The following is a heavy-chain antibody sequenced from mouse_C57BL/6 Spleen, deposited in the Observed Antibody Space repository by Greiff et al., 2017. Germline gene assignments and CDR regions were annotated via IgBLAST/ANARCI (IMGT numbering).Heavy chain of an antibody. V-gene: IGHV14-3*01. CDR3: AWHYYREGNYFDY. CDR2: IDPANGNT. Sequence: EVQLQQSVAELVRPGASVKLSCTASGFNIKNTYMHWVKQRPEQGLEWIGRIDPANGNTKYAPKFQGKATITTDTSSNTAYLQLSSLTSEDTAIYDCAWHYYREGNYFDYWGQGTTLTVSA. J-gene: IGHJ2*01. D-gene: IGHD1-2*01. CDR1: GFNIKNTY.